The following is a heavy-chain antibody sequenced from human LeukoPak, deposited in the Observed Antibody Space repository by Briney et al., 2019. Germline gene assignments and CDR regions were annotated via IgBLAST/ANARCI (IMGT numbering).Heavy chain of an antibody. CDR3: ARVSWFPGTSYYYMDV. CDR2: VYDSGTT. Sequence: SETLSLTCTVYGGSFSGYYWSWIRQPPGKGLEWFGYVYDSGTTNYNPSLKSRVTISVDTSKNQFSLKLSSVTAADTAVYYCARVSWFPGTSYYYMDVWGKGTTVTVSS. V-gene: IGHV4-59*01. CDR1: GGSFSGYY. D-gene: IGHD1-1*01. J-gene: IGHJ6*03.